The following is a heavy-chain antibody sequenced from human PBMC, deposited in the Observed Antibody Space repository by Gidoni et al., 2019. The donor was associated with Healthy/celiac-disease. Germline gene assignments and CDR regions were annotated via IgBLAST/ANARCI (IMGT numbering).Heavy chain of an antibody. CDR1: GGTFSSYA. V-gene: IGHV1-69*06. J-gene: IGHJ4*02. CDR3: ARELALEGADLGFDY. D-gene: IGHD3-16*01. CDR2: IIPIFGTA. Sequence: QVQLVQSGAEVKKPGSSVKVSCKASGGTFSSYAISWVRQAPGQGLEWMGGIIPIFGTAHYAQKFQGRVTITADKSTSTAYMELSSLRSEDTAVYYCARELALEGADLGFDYWGQGTLVTVSS.